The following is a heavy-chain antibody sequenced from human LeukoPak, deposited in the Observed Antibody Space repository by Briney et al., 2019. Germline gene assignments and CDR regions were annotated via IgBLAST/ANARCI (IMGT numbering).Heavy chain of an antibody. D-gene: IGHD2-2*01. CDR3: ARRRYCSSTSCYDY. Sequence: PSETLSLTCTVSGGSISSYYWSWIRQPPGKGLEWIGYIYYSGSTNYNPSLKSRVTISVDTSKNQFSLKLSSVTAADTAVYYCARRRYCSSTSCYDYWGQGTLVTVSS. J-gene: IGHJ4*02. CDR2: IYYSGST. CDR1: GGSISSYY. V-gene: IGHV4-59*01.